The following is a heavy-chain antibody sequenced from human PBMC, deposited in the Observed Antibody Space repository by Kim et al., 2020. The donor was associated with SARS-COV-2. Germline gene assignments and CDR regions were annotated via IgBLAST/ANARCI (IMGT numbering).Heavy chain of an antibody. Sequence: GKGRFTICRDNAKNSMYLQMNSLRAEDTALYYCAKGDGVGTTDYYYMDVWGKGTTVTVSS. V-gene: IGHV3-9*01. D-gene: IGHD1-26*01. J-gene: IGHJ6*03. CDR3: AKGDGVGTTDYYYMDV.